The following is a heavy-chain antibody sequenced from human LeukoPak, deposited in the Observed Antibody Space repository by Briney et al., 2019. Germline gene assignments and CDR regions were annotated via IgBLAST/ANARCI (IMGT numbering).Heavy chain of an antibody. CDR2: ISWNSGSI. D-gene: IGHD3-16*01. V-gene: IGHV3-9*01. J-gene: IGHJ6*02. CDR1: GFTFDDYA. Sequence: GGSLRLSCAASGFTFDDYAMHWVRQAPGKGLEWVSGISWNSGSIGYADSVKGRFTISRDNAKNSLYLQMNSLRAEDTALYCCAKDIQGYGIFYGMDVWGQGTTVTVSS. CDR3: AKDIQGYGIFYGMDV.